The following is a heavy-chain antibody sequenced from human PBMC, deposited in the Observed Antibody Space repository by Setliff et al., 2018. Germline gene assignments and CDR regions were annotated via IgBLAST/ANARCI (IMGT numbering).Heavy chain of an antibody. J-gene: IGHJ4*02. Sequence: ASVKVSCKASGGTFSSYGISWVRQAPGQGLEWMGWISGYNGDTNYAQKFQGRVTLTTDRSTSTAYMELRSLRSDDTAVYYCARVGSLAPLYYGNYWGQGTLVTVSS. D-gene: IGHD3-10*01. CDR3: ARVGSLAPLYYGNY. CDR2: ISGYNGDT. CDR1: GGTFSSYG. V-gene: IGHV1-18*01.